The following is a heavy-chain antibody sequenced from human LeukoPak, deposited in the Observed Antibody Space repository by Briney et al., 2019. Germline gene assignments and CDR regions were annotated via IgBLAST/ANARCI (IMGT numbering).Heavy chain of an antibody. V-gene: IGHV1-8*03. CDR3: VRGGLHCRGTDCYSTGLFDY. Sequence: GSSVKVSCKASGGTFSSYAISWVRQATGQGLEWMGWMNPNSGNTGYAQKFQGRVTITRNTSISTAYMELSSLTSEDTAVYYCVRGGLHCRGTDCYSTGLFDYWGPGTLVVVSS. D-gene: IGHD2-21*02. CDR1: GGTFSSYA. CDR2: MNPNSGNT. J-gene: IGHJ4*02.